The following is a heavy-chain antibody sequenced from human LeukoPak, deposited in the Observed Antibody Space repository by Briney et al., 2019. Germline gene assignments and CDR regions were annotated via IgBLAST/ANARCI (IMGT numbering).Heavy chain of an antibody. CDR3: ARQTSGGYTVFSGKPRGHWFDP. CDR2: ISPIFGRT. CDR1: GDTFSSYG. D-gene: IGHD5-24*01. Sequence: GASVKVTCKASGDTFSSYGISWVRQPPGQGLEWMGGISPIFGRTNYAQKVQGRVTINVDDVTSTAYMDLSSLTYEEPAVYYCARQTSGGYTVFSGKPRGHWFDPWGQGTLVTVSS. J-gene: IGHJ5*02. V-gene: IGHV1-69*13.